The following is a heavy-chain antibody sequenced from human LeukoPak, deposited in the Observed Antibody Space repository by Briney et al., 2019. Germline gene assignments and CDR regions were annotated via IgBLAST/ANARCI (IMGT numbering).Heavy chain of an antibody. J-gene: IGHJ6*02. CDR2: MNFNSGNT. V-gene: IGHV1-8*01. D-gene: IGHD3-16*01. CDR3: ATVGLLPAYYYYGMDV. Sequence: GASVKVSCKASGYTFISYDINWVRQATRQGLEWMGWMNFNSGNTGYAQKFQGRVTMTEDTSTDTAYMELSSLRSEDTAVYYCATVGLLPAYYYYGMDVWGQGTTVTVSS. CDR1: GYTFISYD.